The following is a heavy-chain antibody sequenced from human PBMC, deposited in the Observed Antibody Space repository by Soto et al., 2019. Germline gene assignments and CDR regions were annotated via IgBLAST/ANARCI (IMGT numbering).Heavy chain of an antibody. CDR1: GFTFSSYS. V-gene: IGHV3-21*06. J-gene: IGHJ2*01. D-gene: IGHD3-16*01. Sequence: EVQLVESGGGLVKPGGSLRLSCAASGFTFSSYSMNWVRQAPGKGLEWVSSISSSSSNIYYADAVKGRFTMSRDNAKNLGYLQMKSRGAGDTGVFYCARDGGRGGGGYFDLWGRGTLVTVSS. CDR3: ARDGGRGGGGYFDL. CDR2: ISSSSSNI.